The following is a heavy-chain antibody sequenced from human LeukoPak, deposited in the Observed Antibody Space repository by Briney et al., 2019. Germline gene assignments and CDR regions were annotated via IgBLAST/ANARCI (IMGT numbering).Heavy chain of an antibody. V-gene: IGHV1-69*04. J-gene: IGHJ4*02. D-gene: IGHD3-22*01. CDR3: ARQYYYDSSGYYWDY. Sequence: GASVKVSCKASGGTFSSYAISWVRQAPGQGLEWMGRIIPILGIANYAQKFQGRVTITADKSTSTAYMELSSLRSEDTAVYYCARQYYYDSSGYYWDYWGQGTLVTVSS. CDR1: GGTFSSYA. CDR2: IIPILGIA.